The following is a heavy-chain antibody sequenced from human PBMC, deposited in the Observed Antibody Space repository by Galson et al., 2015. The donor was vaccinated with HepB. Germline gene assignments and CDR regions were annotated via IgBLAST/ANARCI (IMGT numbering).Heavy chain of an antibody. Sequence: SCKASGYTFTSYAVHWVRQAPGQRLEWMGWINAGNGNTKYSQKFQGRVTITRDTSASTAYMELSSLRSEDTAVYYCARGYGYSSGWGYWGQGTLVTVSS. CDR3: ARGYGYSSGWGY. CDR2: INAGNGNT. CDR1: GYTFTSYA. V-gene: IGHV1-3*01. J-gene: IGHJ4*02. D-gene: IGHD6-19*01.